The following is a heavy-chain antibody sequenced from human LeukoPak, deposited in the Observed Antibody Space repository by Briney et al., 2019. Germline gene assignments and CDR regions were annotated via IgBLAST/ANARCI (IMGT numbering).Heavy chain of an antibody. CDR3: ARGARLGYYYYYMDV. Sequence: SETLSLTCTVSGDSINDHYWSWIRQPPGKGLEWIGYIYTSGSTNYNPSLKSRVTISVDTSKNQFSLKLSSVTAADTAVYYCARGARLGYYYYYMDVWGKGTTVTVSS. CDR1: GDSINDHY. D-gene: IGHD4/OR15-4a*01. J-gene: IGHJ6*03. CDR2: IYTSGST. V-gene: IGHV4-4*09.